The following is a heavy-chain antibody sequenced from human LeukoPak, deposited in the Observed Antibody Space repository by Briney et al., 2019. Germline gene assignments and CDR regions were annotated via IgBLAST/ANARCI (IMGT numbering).Heavy chain of an antibody. CDR3: ARVYSGSYGY. D-gene: IGHD1-26*01. CDR2: INHSGST. V-gene: IGHV4-34*01. CDR1: GGSFSDSY. Sequence: ASETLSLTCAVYGGSFSDSYWSCIRQSPGKGLEWIGEINHSGSTNYNPSLKSRVTISVDTSKNQFSLKLSSVTAADTAVYYCARVYSGSYGYWGQGTLVTVSS. J-gene: IGHJ4*02.